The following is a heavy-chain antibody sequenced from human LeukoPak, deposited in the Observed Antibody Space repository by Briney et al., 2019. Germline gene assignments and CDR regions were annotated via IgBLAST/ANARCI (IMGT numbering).Heavy chain of an antibody. CDR1: GFTFDDYA. Sequence: GGSLRLSCAASGFTFDDYAMHWVRQAPGKGLEWVSGISGSGGSTYYADSVKGRFTISRDNSKNTLYLQMNSLRAEDTAVYYCAKLDSRYRGGYFDYWGQGTLVTVSS. V-gene: IGHV3-23*01. CDR2: ISGSGGST. J-gene: IGHJ4*02. CDR3: AKLDSRYRGGYFDY. D-gene: IGHD3-22*01.